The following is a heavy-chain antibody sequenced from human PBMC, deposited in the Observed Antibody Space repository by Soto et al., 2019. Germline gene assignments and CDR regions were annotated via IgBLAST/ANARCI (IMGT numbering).Heavy chain of an antibody. J-gene: IGHJ4*02. CDR1: GFIFSNAW. CDR2: ISNTSATT. CDR3: ARDDWGNWNLTPNSFDY. V-gene: IGHV3-48*04. D-gene: IGHD1-7*01. Sequence: PGGSLRLSCAASGFIFSNAWINWVRQAPGKGLEWVAVISNTSATTYHADSVKGRFTISRDNAKNTLYLQMNSLRAEDTAVYYCARDDWGNWNLTPNSFDYWGQGTLVTVSS.